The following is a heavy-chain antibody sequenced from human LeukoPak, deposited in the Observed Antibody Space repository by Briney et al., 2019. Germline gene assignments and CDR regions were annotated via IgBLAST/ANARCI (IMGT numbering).Heavy chain of an antibody. CDR3: VKDYSTIPAAANPLFDY. CDR1: GFTFSSYA. V-gene: IGHV3-23*01. J-gene: IGHJ4*02. D-gene: IGHD6-13*01. Sequence: PGGSLRLSCEASGFTFSSYAVTWVRQPPGKGLEWVSGITGSGDTTFYADSVKGRFTISRDNSKNTLYLQMHSLRAEDTAVYYCVKDYSTIPAAANPLFDYWGQGALVTVSS. CDR2: ITGSGDTT.